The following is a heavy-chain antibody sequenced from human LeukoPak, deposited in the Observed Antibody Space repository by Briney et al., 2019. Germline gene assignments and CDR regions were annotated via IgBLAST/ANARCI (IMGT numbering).Heavy chain of an antibody. CDR3: ARGAGGDSYYFDY. Sequence: GGSLRLSCAASGFTVSSNYMSWVRQAPGKGLEWVSVIYSGGSTYYADSVKGRFTTSRDNSKNTLYLQMNSLRAEDTAVYYCARGAGGDSYYFDYWGQGTLVTVSS. CDR1: GFTVSSNY. V-gene: IGHV3-53*01. CDR2: IYSGGST. J-gene: IGHJ4*02. D-gene: IGHD3-16*01.